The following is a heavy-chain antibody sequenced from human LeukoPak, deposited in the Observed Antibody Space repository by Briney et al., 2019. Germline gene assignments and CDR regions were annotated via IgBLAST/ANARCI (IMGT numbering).Heavy chain of an antibody. CDR3: ARAHYYDSSGPPGY. V-gene: IGHV4-39*07. D-gene: IGHD3-22*01. CDR2: IYYSGST. CDR1: GGSISSSSYY. Sequence: SETLSLTCTVSGGSISSSSYYWGWIRQPPGKGLEWIGSIYYSGSTYYNPSLKSRVTILVDTSKNQFSLKLSSVTAADTAVYYCARAHYYDSSGPPGYWGQGTLVTVSS. J-gene: IGHJ4*02.